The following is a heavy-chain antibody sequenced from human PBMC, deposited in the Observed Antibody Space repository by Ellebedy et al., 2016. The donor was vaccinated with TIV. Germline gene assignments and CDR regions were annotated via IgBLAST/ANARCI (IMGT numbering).Heavy chain of an antibody. CDR1: GFTFSSYS. D-gene: IGHD6-13*01. Sequence: PGGSLRLSCAASGFTFSSYSMNWVRQAPGKGLGWVPSISSNSNYIYYADSVRGRFTISRDNAKKSLSLQMNSLRAEDTAVYYCARGAMAAAGDDYWGQGTLVTVSS. CDR2: ISSNSNYI. V-gene: IGHV3-21*01. J-gene: IGHJ4*02. CDR3: ARGAMAAAGDDY.